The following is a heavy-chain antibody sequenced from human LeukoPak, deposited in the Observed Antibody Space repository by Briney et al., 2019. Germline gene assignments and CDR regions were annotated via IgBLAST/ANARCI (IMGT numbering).Heavy chain of an antibody. V-gene: IGHV3-21*01. CDR1: GFTFSSYS. D-gene: IGHD3-9*01. Sequence: GGSLRLSCASSGFTFSSYSMTWVREAPGKVLEWVSSISSSSSYIYYADSVKGRFTISRDNAKNSLYLQMNSLRAEDTAVYYCARELLTGYYSSDPYYFDYWGQGTLVTVSS. CDR3: ARELLTGYYSSDPYYFDY. J-gene: IGHJ4*02. CDR2: ISSSSSYI.